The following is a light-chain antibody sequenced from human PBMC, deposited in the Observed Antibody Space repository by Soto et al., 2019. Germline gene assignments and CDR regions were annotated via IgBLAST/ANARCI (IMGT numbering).Light chain of an antibody. CDR1: QGIRNY. CDR2: AAS. Sequence: AIQMTQSPSSLSASVGDRVTITCRASQGIRNYLGWYQQKPGKAPKLLIYAASTLQGGVPSRFSGSGSDTDFTLSINNLQPEDFATYYCLQDYNYPRTFGQGTKVDIK. V-gene: IGKV1-6*01. CDR3: LQDYNYPRT. J-gene: IGKJ1*01.